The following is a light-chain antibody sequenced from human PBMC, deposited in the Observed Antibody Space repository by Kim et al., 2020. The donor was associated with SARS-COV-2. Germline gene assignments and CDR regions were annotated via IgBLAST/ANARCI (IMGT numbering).Light chain of an antibody. CDR1: QDINNY. CDR3: QKYGSGPRT. J-gene: IGKJ1*01. V-gene: IGKV1-27*01. Sequence: DFQMTQSPSSLSASVGDRVTITCRASQDINNYLAWYQQKPGEIPKLLIYSASALQSGVPSRFSGSGSGTDFTLAINGLQPDDVGTYYCQKYGSGPRTFGQGTKVDIK. CDR2: SAS.